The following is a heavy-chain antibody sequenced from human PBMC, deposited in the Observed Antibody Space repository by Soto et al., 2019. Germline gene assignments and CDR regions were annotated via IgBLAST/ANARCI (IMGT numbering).Heavy chain of an antibody. J-gene: IGHJ6*02. CDR2: INHSGST. CDR3: EASRPYYGMDV. V-gene: IGHV4-34*01. D-gene: IGHD6-6*01. Sequence: SETLSLTCAVYGGSFSGYYWSWIRQPPGKGLEWIGEINHSGSTNYNPSLKSRVTISVDTSKNQFSLKLSSVTAADTAVYYVEASRPYYGMDVWGQGTTVTVSS. CDR1: GGSFSGYY.